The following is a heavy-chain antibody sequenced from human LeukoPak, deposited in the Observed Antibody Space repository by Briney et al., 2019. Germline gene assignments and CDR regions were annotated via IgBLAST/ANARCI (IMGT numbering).Heavy chain of an antibody. D-gene: IGHD4-17*01. CDR1: GGSFSGYY. Sequence: SETLSLTCAVYGGSFSGYYWSWIRQPPGKGLEWIGEINHSGSTNYNPSLKSRVTISVDTSKNQFSLKLSSVTAADTAVYYCARDQRVTVTTGSYFDYWGQGTLVTVSS. V-gene: IGHV4-34*01. CDR2: INHSGST. CDR3: ARDQRVTVTTGSYFDY. J-gene: IGHJ4*02.